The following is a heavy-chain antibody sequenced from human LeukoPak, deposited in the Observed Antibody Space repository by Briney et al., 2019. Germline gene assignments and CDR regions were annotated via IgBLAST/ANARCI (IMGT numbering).Heavy chain of an antibody. CDR2: INQDGSEK. D-gene: IGHD3-16*01. J-gene: IGHJ4*02. Sequence: GGSLRLSCVVSEFTFSAYWMNWVRQPPEKGLEWVANINQDGSEKYYLDSVKGRFTISRDNAKNSLYLQMNSLRVEDTAVYYCATYEVLGYWGQGTLVTVSS. V-gene: IGHV3-7*01. CDR3: ATYEVLGY. CDR1: EFTFSAYW.